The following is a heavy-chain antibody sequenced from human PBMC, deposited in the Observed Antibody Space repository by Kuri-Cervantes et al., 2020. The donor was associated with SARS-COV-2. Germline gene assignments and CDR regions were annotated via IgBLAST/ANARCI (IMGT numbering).Heavy chain of an antibody. CDR3: ARDSGLAAAGLFDY. Sequence: ASVKVSCKASGYTFTSYDINWVRQAPGQGLEWMGWINPNSGGTNYAQKFQGRVTMTRDTSISTAYMELSSLRSEDTAVYYCARDSGLAAAGLFDYWGQGTLVTVSS. V-gene: IGHV1-2*02. CDR1: GYTFTSYD. D-gene: IGHD6-13*01. CDR2: INPNSGGT. J-gene: IGHJ4*02.